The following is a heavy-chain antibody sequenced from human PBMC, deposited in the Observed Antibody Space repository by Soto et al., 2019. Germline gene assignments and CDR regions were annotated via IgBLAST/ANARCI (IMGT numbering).Heavy chain of an antibody. CDR1: GFTFSSYA. V-gene: IGHV3-23*01. J-gene: IGHJ3*02. Sequence: EVQLLESGGGLVQPGGSLRLSCAASGFTFSSYAMSWVRQAPGKGLEWVSAISGSGGSTYYADSVKGRFTISRDNSKNTLNLQMNSRRAEDTAVYYCAKEPYSSGWYGNGAFDIWGQGTMVTVSS. D-gene: IGHD6-19*01. CDR2: ISGSGGST. CDR3: AKEPYSSGWYGNGAFDI.